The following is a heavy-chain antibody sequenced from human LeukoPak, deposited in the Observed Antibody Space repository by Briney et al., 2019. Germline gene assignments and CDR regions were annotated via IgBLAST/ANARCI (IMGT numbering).Heavy chain of an antibody. CDR3: ANLGIVVVVAATWHY. D-gene: IGHD2-15*01. J-gene: IGHJ4*02. V-gene: IGHV3-23*01. CDR2: ISGSGGST. Sequence: QPGGSLRLSCAASGFTFSSYAMSWVRQAPGKGLEWVSAISGSGGSTYYADSVKGRFTISRDNSKNTLYLQMNSLRAEDTAVYYCANLGIVVVVAATWHYWGQGTLVTVSS. CDR1: GFTFSSYA.